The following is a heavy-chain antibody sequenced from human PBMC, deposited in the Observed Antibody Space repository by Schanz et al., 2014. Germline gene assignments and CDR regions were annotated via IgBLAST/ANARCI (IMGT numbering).Heavy chain of an antibody. CDR1: GYTFTSHG. J-gene: IGHJ4*02. Sequence: QVQLVQSGTEVKKPGASVKVSCKASGYTFTSHGISWVRQAPGQGLEWMAWINVYNGNTNYAQKFQGRVTQTTDTSTSAACMDLRMMRADDKGVGYCARFVSLYVSFWGQGTLVTVSS. CDR3: ARFVSLYVSF. D-gene: IGHD3-16*01. V-gene: IGHV1-18*01. CDR2: INVYNGNT.